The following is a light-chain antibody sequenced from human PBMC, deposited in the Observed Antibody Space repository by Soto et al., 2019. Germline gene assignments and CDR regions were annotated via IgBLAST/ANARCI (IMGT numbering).Light chain of an antibody. CDR1: QSVSSS. CDR2: DAS. CDR3: HQYNNWPPLT. V-gene: IGKV3-15*01. Sequence: EIVMTQSPATLSVSPGDRATLSCRASQSVSSSLAWYQQIPGQAPRLLIYDASTRATGIPARFGGSGSGTEFTLTISSLQSEDFALYYCHQYNNWPPLTFGGGTKVELK. J-gene: IGKJ4*01.